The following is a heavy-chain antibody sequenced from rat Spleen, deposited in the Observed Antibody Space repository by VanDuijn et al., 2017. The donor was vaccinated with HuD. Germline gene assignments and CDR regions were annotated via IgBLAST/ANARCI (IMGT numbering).Heavy chain of an antibody. V-gene: IGHV5-7*01. CDR2: IIYDGSST. J-gene: IGHJ3*01. CDR1: GFTFSDYY. Sequence: EVQLVESGGGLVQPGRSLKLSCAASGFTFSDYYMAWVRQAPKKGLEWVATIIYDGSSTYYRDSVKGRFTMSRDNAKSTLYLQMDSLRSDDTATYYCATPTPGVPFAYWGQGTLVTVSS. CDR3: ATPTPGVPFAY. D-gene: IGHD1-4*01.